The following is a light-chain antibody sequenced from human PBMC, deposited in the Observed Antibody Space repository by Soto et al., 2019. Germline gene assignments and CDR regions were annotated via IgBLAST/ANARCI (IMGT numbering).Light chain of an antibody. J-gene: IGKJ1*01. CDR1: QSISDS. V-gene: IGKV1-5*03. CDR2: EAS. Sequence: DIQMTQSPSTLSAYVGDRVTITCRASQSISDSLAWYQQKPGKAPKLLIYEASSLKSGVPSRFSGSRSGTEYTLTISSLQPDDFATYYCQQYNCYWTFGQGTKVEIK. CDR3: QQYNCYWT.